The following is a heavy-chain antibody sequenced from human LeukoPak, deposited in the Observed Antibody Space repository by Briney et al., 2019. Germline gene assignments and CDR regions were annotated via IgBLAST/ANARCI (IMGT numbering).Heavy chain of an antibody. CDR1: GGSFSGYY. J-gene: IGHJ4*02. Sequence: SETLSLTCAVYGGSFSGYYWSWIRQPPGKGVEWIGEINHSGSTNYNPSLKTRLPISVDTSKTQFSLKLISVPAADTAVYYCARDLNSGYVRLWGQGTLVTVSS. CDR3: ARDLNSGYVRL. V-gene: IGHV4-34*01. CDR2: INHSGST. D-gene: IGHD5-12*01.